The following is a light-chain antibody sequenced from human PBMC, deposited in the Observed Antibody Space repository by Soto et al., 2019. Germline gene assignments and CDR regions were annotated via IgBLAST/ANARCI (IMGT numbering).Light chain of an antibody. CDR1: QNVRSN. CDR2: DAS. V-gene: IGKV3-15*01. CDR3: QQYDNWPLS. Sequence: EIVMTQSPATLSVSPGERATLSCRASQNVRSNLAWYHQKPGQAPRLLISDASTRATGIPARFSGSGSGTDFTLTITSLQSEEFAVYYCQQYDNWPLSFGGGTRVEIK. J-gene: IGKJ4*01.